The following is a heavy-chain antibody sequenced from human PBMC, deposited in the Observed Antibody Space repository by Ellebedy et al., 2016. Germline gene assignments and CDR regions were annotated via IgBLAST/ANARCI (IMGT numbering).Heavy chain of an antibody. Sequence: SETLSLTXPVSGGSSRRYSWSWIRQPPGKGLEWIVYIYYTGSTNYNPSLKSRLTLSVDTSKNQLSLKLSSVTAADTAVYYCARHGCTSSSCTIGSYNYGMDVWGQGTTVTVSS. CDR1: GGSSRRYS. CDR2: IYYTGST. CDR3: ARHGCTSSSCTIGSYNYGMDV. V-gene: IGHV4-59*01. D-gene: IGHD2-2*01. J-gene: IGHJ6*02.